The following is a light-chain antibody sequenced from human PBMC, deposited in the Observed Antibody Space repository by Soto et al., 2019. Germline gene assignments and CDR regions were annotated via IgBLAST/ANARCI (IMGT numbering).Light chain of an antibody. J-gene: IGLJ1*01. CDR1: SSQVGGYNY. Sequence: QSVLTQPASVSGSPGQSITISCTGTSSQVGGYNYVSWYQQHPGKAPKLMIYDVSNRPLGVSNRFSGSKSGNTASLTISWLQAEDEGDYYCSSYTSISTSDVFGTGTKLTVL. V-gene: IGLV2-14*03. CDR2: DVS. CDR3: SSYTSISTSDV.